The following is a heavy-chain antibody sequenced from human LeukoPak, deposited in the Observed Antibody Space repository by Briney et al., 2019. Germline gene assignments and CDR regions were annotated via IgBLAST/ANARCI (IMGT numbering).Heavy chain of an antibody. D-gene: IGHD6-19*01. CDR1: GGSISSGGYY. J-gene: IGHJ4*02. CDR2: IYCSGST. Sequence: SETLSLTCTVSGGSISSGGYYWSWIRQHPGKGLEWIGYIYCSGSTYYNPSLKSRVTISVDTSKNQFSLKLSSVTAADTAVYYCARGYSSGLDYWGQGTLVTVSS. V-gene: IGHV4-31*03. CDR3: ARGYSSGLDY.